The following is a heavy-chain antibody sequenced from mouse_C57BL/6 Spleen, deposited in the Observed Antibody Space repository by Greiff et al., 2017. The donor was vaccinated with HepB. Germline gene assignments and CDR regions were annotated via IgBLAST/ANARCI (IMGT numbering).Heavy chain of an antibody. V-gene: IGHV14-4*01. CDR1: GFNIKDDY. CDR2: IDPENGDT. D-gene: IGHD1-1*01. CDR3: TATVVTYFDY. J-gene: IGHJ2*01. Sequence: EVQLQQSGAELVRPGASVKLSCTASGFNIKDDYMHWVKQRPEQGLEWIGWIDPENGDTEYASKFQGKATITADTSSNTAYLQLSSLTSGDTAVYYCTATVVTYFDYWGQGTTLTVSS.